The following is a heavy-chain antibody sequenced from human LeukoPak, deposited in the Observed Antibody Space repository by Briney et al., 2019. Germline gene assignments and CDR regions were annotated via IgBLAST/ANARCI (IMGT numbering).Heavy chain of an antibody. CDR3: ARDLEDCSGGSCYSWFDP. V-gene: IGHV3-53*05. CDR2: IYSGGNT. J-gene: IGHJ5*02. Sequence: GSLRLSCAASGFTVSSKYMSWVRQAPGKGLEWVSLIYSGGNTYYADSVKGRFTISRDNSKNTLYLQMNSLRAEDTAVYYCARDLEDCSGGSCYSWFDPWGQGTLVTVSS. D-gene: IGHD2-15*01. CDR1: GFTVSSKY.